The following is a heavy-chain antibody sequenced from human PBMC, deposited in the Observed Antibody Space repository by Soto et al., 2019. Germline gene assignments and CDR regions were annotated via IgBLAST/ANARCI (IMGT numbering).Heavy chain of an antibody. D-gene: IGHD2-2*01. V-gene: IGHV3-53*01. Sequence: GVSLRISCSASGFSVGSNYMSCVRQAPGKGLEWVSLIYSGGSTYCADSVKVRFTISRDNSKNTLYLQMNSLRAEDTAVYYCARGYVVPAHKVEMTPILYFADCGQGTLVTVSS. CDR3: ARGYVVPAHKVEMTPILYFAD. J-gene: IGHJ4*02. CDR2: IYSGGST. CDR1: GFSVGSNY.